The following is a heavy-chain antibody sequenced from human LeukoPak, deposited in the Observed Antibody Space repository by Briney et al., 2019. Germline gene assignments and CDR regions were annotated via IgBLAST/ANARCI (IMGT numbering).Heavy chain of an antibody. D-gene: IGHD3-3*01. CDR1: GGSISNDY. J-gene: IGHJ4*02. CDR3: ARVIRKLRFLEWSSSGVFDY. V-gene: IGHV4-59*01. Sequence: PSETLSLTCTVSGGSISNDYWSWIRQPPGKGLEWIGYIFYSGSTNYNPSLKSRVTMSVDTSKNQFSLRLSSVTAADTAVYYCARVIRKLRFLEWSSSGVFDYWGQGTLVTVSS. CDR2: IFYSGST.